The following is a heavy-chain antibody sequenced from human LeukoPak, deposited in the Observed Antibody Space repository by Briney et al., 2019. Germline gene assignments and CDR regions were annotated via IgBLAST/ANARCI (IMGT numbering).Heavy chain of an antibody. V-gene: IGHV1-3*03. CDR3: AREPLRGTNNDAFDI. D-gene: IGHD1/OR15-1a*01. Sequence: GASVKVSCKAFGYTFTSYAGHWVRQAPGQSLEWMGWINSDNGNTKYSQEFQGRVTITRDTSANTAYMEFSSLRSDDMAVYYCAREPLRGTNNDAFDIWGQGTTVTVSS. CDR1: GYTFTSYA. J-gene: IGHJ3*02. CDR2: INSDNGNT.